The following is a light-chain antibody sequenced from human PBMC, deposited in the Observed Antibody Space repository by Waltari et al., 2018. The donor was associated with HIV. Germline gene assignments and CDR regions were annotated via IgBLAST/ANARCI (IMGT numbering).Light chain of an antibody. J-gene: IGLJ3*02. CDR1: SSNIEKNY. CDR3: GTWDTSLSVGV. CDR2: END. V-gene: IGLV1-51*02. Sequence: QPVLTQPPSLSAAPGQRVTIPRSGSSSNIEKNYVSWYQQLPGTPPKLLIYENDKRPPGIPDRFSGSQSGTSATLGITGLQTGDEADYYCGTWDTSLSVGVFGGGTKLTVL.